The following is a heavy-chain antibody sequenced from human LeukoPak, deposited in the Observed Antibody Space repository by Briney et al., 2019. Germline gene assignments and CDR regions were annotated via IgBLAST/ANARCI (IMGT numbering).Heavy chain of an antibody. J-gene: IGHJ3*02. CDR1: GGSISSSSYY. CDR2: IYYSGST. CDR3: VGASVESGGAFDI. Sequence: PSETLSLTCTVSGGSISSSSYYWGWIRQPPGKGLEWIGSIYYSGSTYYNPSLKSRVTISVDTSKNQFSLKLSSVTAADTAVYYCVGASVESGGAFDIWGQGTMVTVSS. V-gene: IGHV4-39*01. D-gene: IGHD2-15*01.